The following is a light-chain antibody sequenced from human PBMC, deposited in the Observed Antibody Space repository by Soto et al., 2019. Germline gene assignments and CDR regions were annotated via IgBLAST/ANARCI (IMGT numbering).Light chain of an antibody. CDR3: QQYDNLPLT. J-gene: IGKJ4*01. CDR1: QGISNY. Sequence: DIEMTQSPSSLSVSLGDRVTITCKASQGISNYLNWYQQKPGQAPRLLIYDASNWETGVPSRFSGSGSGTEFTFTISSLQAEDIAAYYCQQYDNLPLTFGEGTKVEIK. CDR2: DAS. V-gene: IGKV1-33*01.